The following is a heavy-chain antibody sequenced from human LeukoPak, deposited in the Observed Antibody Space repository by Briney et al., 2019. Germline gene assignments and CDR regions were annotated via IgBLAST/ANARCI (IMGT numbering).Heavy chain of an antibody. D-gene: IGHD1-26*01. CDR1: GFTFISYA. CDR3: AKQSIGIEVGTSDY. Sequence: PGGSLRLYCAASGFTFISYAMRWVRQAPGKGLEWVSAISGSGGSTYYADSVKGRFTISTDNSKNTLYLTMNTLRAQDTAVYYFAKQSIGIEVGTSDYWGQGTLVTVSS. J-gene: IGHJ4*02. CDR2: ISGSGGST. V-gene: IGHV3-23*01.